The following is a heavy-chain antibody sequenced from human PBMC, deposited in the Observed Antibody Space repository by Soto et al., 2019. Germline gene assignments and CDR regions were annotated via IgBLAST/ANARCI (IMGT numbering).Heavy chain of an antibody. D-gene: IGHD3-22*01. V-gene: IGHV3-21*01. Sequence: AGRSVSLSCAASRFTFSVYIMIWVRQAPGKGLERVASITSSSSYIYYEVSLKGRFTISRDNDKNSLFLQLYSLRAEDTAVYFCVRARSTDSRPDYWGQGTLVTFSS. J-gene: IGHJ4*02. CDR1: RFTFSVYI. CDR3: VRARSTDSRPDY. CDR2: ITSSSSYI.